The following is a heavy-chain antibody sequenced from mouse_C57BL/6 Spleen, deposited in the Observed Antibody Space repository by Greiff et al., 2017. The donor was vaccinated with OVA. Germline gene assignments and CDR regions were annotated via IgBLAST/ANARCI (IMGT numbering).Heavy chain of an antibody. CDR1: GYTFTSYW. CDR3: ARRGDGGSYGFAY. CDR2: IHPNSGST. V-gene: IGHV1-64*01. D-gene: IGHD1-1*02. Sequence: QVQLQQPGAELVKPGASVKLSCKASGYTFTSYWMHWVKQRPGQGLEWIGMIHPNSGSTNYNEKFKSKATLTVDKSSSTAYMQLSSLTSEDSAVYYCARRGDGGSYGFAYWGQGTLFTVSA. J-gene: IGHJ3*01.